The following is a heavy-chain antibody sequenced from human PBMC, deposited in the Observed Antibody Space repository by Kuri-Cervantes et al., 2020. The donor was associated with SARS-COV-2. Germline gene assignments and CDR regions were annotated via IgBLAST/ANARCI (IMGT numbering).Heavy chain of an antibody. CDR2: INHSGGT. J-gene: IGHJ6*02. V-gene: IGHV4-34*01. Sequence: SQTLSLTCAVFGVPLNTYSWSWVRQSPGKGLRWIGEINHSGGTKYKPSLKGRVSISIDASKNQVSLKMTSVTAADAAVYYCARGHIGVIPSPILGLGPHYYYYHMDVWGQGTTVTVSS. D-gene: IGHD3-16*01. CDR1: GVPLNTYS. CDR3: ARGHIGVIPSPILGLGPHYYYYHMDV.